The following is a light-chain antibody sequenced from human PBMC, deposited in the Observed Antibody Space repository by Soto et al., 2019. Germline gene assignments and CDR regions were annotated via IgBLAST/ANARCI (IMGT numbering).Light chain of an antibody. J-gene: IGKJ1*01. CDR2: GIS. V-gene: IGKV3-20*01. Sequence: EFVLTQSPCTLSLSPGERATLSCRASQSVSSNYLAWYHQKPGQAPRLLISGISRRAAGVPARFSGSGSRTEFTLIITRLEAEDFGLDYCNHYGESTWTFGQGTKVEIK. CDR1: QSVSSNY. CDR3: NHYGESTWT.